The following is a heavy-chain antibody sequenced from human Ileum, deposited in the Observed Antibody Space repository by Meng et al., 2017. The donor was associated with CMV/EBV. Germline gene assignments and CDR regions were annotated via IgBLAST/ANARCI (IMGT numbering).Heavy chain of an antibody. Sequence: GGSLRLSCAASGFTVSSNYMSWVRQAPGKGLEWVSVIYSGGSTYYADSVKGRFTISRDNSKNTLYLQMNSLRAEDTAVYHCAKSQNYFGSGSYSDYWGQGTLVTVSS. CDR3: AKSQNYFGSGSYSDY. D-gene: IGHD3-10*01. J-gene: IGHJ4*02. V-gene: IGHV3-53*05. CDR2: IYSGGST. CDR1: GFTVSSNY.